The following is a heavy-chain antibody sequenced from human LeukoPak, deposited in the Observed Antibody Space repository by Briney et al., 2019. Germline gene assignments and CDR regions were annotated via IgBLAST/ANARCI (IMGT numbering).Heavy chain of an antibody. J-gene: IGHJ3*02. CDR3: ARDGPAKYYYDSSGYYSDAFDI. V-gene: IGHV3-7*01. Sequence: GGSLRLSCAASGFTFSSYWMSWVRQAPGKGLEWVANIKQDGSEEYYVDSVKGRFTISRDNAKNSLYLQMNSLRAEDTAVYYCARDGPAKYYYDSSGYYSDAFDIWGQGTMVTVSS. D-gene: IGHD3-22*01. CDR1: GFTFSSYW. CDR2: IKQDGSEE.